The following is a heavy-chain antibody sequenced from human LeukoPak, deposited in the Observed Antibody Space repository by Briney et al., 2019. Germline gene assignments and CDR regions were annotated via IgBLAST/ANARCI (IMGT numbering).Heavy chain of an antibody. D-gene: IGHD3-10*01. V-gene: IGHV3-13*01. J-gene: IGHJ4*02. CDR3: ARGSYGSGSYTLGGVDY. CDR2: IGTAGDT. Sequence: GGSLRLSCAASGFTFSSYDMHWVRQATGKGLEWVSAIGTAGDTYYPGSVKGRFTISRENAKNSLYLQMNSLRAGDTAVYYCARGSYGSGSYTLGGVDYWGQGTLVTVSS. CDR1: GFTFSSYD.